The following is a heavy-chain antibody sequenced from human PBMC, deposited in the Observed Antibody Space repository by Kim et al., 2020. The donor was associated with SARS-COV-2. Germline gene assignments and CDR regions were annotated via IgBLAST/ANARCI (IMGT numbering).Heavy chain of an antibody. D-gene: IGHD5-12*01. CDR3: ASRRDGYNFFYYYYGMDV. CDR2: ISSSGSTI. CDR1: GFTFSDYY. V-gene: IGHV3-11*01. J-gene: IGHJ6*02. Sequence: GGSLRLSCAASGFTFSDYYMSWIRQAPGKGLEWVSYISSSGSTIYYADSVKGRFTISRDNAKNSLYLQMNSLRAEDTAVYYCASRRDGYNFFYYYYGMDVWGQGTTVTVSS.